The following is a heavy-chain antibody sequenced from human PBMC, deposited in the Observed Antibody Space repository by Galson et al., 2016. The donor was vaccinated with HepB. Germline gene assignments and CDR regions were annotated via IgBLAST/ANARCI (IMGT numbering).Heavy chain of an antibody. CDR2: ISHDGNNI. J-gene: IGHJ4*02. CDR1: GFSFRSHA. Sequence: SLRLSCAASGFSFRSHAMHWVRQAPGKGLEWVAVISHDGNNIYYADPVKGRFTISRDNSKNTLYVQMSSLRPEDTAVYYCARDRGRSSWYSNFDYWGQGTLVTVSS. D-gene: IGHD6-13*01. CDR3: ARDRGRSSWYSNFDY. V-gene: IGHV3-30-3*01.